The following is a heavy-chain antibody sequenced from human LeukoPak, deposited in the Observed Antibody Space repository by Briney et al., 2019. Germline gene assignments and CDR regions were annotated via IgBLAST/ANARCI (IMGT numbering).Heavy chain of an antibody. CDR2: IRSKANSYAT. CDR1: GFTFSGSA. V-gene: IGHV3-73*01. CDR3: TSLAYGSGSYYIAGYY. D-gene: IGHD3-10*01. J-gene: IGHJ4*02. Sequence: PGGSLRLSCAASGFTFSGSAMHWVRQASGKGLEWVGRIRSKANSYATAYAASVKGRFTISRDDSKNTAYLLMNSLKTEDTAVYYCTSLAYGSGSYYIAGYYWGQGTLVTVSS.